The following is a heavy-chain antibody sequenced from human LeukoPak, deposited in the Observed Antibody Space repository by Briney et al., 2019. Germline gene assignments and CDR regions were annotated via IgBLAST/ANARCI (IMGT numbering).Heavy chain of an antibody. CDR2: INQDGSEK. CDR3: ARAAY. J-gene: IGHJ4*02. CDR1: GFTFSSHW. V-gene: IGHV3-7*01. Sequence: PGGSLRLSCAASGFTFSSHWMSWLRPAPGKGLEWVANINQDGSEKYYVDSVKGRFTISRDNAKNSLYLQMNSLRAEDTAVYYCARAAYWGQGTRVTVSS.